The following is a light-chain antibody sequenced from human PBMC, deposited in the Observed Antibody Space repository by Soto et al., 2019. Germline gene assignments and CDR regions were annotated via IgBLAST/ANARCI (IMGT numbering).Light chain of an antibody. J-gene: IGKJ1*01. Sequence: DIQMTQSPSFLSASVGDRVTVTCRPSHNISKFLNWYQEQPGKRPNILIYVTSNLENGVPSRFKGSRSGTDVALTINALQPEDFATYYCQQTYRRPGTFGRGTRV. CDR3: QQTYRRPGT. CDR1: HNISKF. CDR2: VTS. V-gene: IGKV1-39*01.